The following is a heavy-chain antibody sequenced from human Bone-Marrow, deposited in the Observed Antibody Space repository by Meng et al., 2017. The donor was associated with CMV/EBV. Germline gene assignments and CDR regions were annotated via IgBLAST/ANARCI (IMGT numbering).Heavy chain of an antibody. D-gene: IGHD3-3*01. J-gene: IGHJ6*02. Sequence: GESLKISCAASGFTFSSYWMSWVRQAPGKGLEWVANIKQDGSEKYYVDSVKGRFTISRDNAKNSLYLQMNSLRAEDTAVYYCARAVEWLLEDYYYYGMDVWGQGTTVTVSS. CDR1: GFTFSSYW. V-gene: IGHV3-7*01. CDR2: IKQDGSEK. CDR3: ARAVEWLLEDYYYYGMDV.